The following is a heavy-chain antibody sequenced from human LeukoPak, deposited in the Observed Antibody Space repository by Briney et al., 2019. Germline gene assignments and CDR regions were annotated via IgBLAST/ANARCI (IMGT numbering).Heavy chain of an antibody. Sequence: GGSLRLSCAASGFTFSNYAMSWVRQAPGKGLEWVSVIYRAGSTHYADSVKGRFTISRDNSKNTLDLQMNSLRVEDSAVYFCARMGLWFGELLGRRDFWGQGTLVTVSS. D-gene: IGHD3-10*01. V-gene: IGHV3-66*01. CDR2: IYRAGST. CDR3: ARMGLWFGELLGRRDF. CDR1: GFTFSNYA. J-gene: IGHJ4*02.